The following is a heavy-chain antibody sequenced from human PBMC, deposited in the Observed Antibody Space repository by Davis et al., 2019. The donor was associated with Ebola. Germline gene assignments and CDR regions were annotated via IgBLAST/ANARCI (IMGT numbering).Heavy chain of an antibody. CDR2: INSEATST. V-gene: IGHV3-74*01. CDR1: GFTFSYYW. CDR3: AQGGGYTSSWIGA. Sequence: PGGSLSLSCEASGFTFSYYWMHWVRQAPGKGLVWVSRINSEATSTSYAESVKGRFSISRDNAKNSLYLQMNSLRVEDTALYYCAQGGGYTSSWIGAWGQGTLVTVSS. D-gene: IGHD6-13*01. J-gene: IGHJ5*02.